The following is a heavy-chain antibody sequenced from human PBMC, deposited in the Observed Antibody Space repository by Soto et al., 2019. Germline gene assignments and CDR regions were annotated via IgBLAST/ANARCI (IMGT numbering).Heavy chain of an antibody. D-gene: IGHD3-10*01. CDR3: AREDGSGSYLPYYYYGMDV. V-gene: IGHV1-18*01. J-gene: IGHJ6*01. Sequence: QVQLVQSGAEVKKPGASVKVSCKASGYTFTSYGISWVRQAPGQGLEWMGWISAYNGNTNYAQKLQGRGTMTTDTSTSTAYMELRRLRSDDTAVYYCAREDGSGSYLPYYYYGMDVWGQGTTVTVSS. CDR2: ISAYNGNT. CDR1: GYTFTSYG.